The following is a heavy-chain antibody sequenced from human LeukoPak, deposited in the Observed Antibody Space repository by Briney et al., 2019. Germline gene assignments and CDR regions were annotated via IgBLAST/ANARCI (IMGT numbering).Heavy chain of an antibody. CDR1: GFTFSSYA. CDR2: ISGSGGST. D-gene: IGHD3-10*01. J-gene: IGHJ6*02. Sequence: GRSLRLSCAASGFTFSSYAMSWVRQAPGKGLEWVSAISGSGGSTYYADSVKGRFTISRDNSKNTLYLQMNSLRAEDTAVYYCAKGGGSGRNKSYYYGMDVWGQGTTVTVSS. CDR3: AKGGGSGRNKSYYYGMDV. V-gene: IGHV3-23*01.